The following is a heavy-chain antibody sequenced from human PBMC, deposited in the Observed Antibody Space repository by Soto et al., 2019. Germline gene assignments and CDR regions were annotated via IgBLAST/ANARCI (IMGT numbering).Heavy chain of an antibody. V-gene: IGHV4-30-4*01. J-gene: IGHJ4*02. D-gene: IGHD4-17*01. Sequence: QVQLQESGPGLVKPSQTLSLTCTVSGGSISSGDYYWSWIRQPPWKGLEWIGYIYYIGSTYYEPSLRSRVTISVDTSMIPFSLKPSSVPAAVTAVYYCARDEGDYCGGQYYIDYWSQGTLDTVSS. CDR1: GGSISSGDYY. CDR3: ARDEGDYCGGQYYIDY. CDR2: IYYIGST.